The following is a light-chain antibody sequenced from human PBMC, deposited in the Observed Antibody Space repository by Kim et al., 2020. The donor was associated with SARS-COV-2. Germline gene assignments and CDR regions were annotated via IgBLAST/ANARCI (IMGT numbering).Light chain of an antibody. CDR1: SSNIERAY. Sequence: GQTVTISCSGSSSNIERAYVSWYQHVPGTAPTLLIYDNQKRPSGIPDRFSGSKSGASATLDITGLQTGDEADYYCEAWDTRLPTVLFGGGTQLTVL. CDR2: DNQ. V-gene: IGLV1-51*01. J-gene: IGLJ2*01. CDR3: EAWDTRLPTVL.